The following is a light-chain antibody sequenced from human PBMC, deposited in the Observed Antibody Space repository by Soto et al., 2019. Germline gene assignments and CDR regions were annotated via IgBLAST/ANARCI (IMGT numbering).Light chain of an antibody. V-gene: IGKV1-5*01. J-gene: IGKJ3*01. Sequence: DIQMTQSPSTLSAFVGDRVTITCRASQTFSGWLAWYQQNPGKAPKLLIYDGSSLESGVPSRFSGSGSGTEFTLTISSLQPDDFATYYCQQGVTFGPGTEVDLK. CDR1: QTFSGW. CDR2: DGS. CDR3: QQGVT.